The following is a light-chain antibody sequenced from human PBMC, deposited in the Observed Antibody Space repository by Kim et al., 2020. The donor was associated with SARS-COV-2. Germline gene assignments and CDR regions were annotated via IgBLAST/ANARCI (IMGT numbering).Light chain of an antibody. J-gene: IGKJ4*01. CDR3: QQYGTSLLT. CDR1: QSVSDSY. Sequence: EIVLTQSPGTLSLSPGERATLSCRASQSVSDSYLAWHQQKPGQAPRLLIYGASSRATGIPDRFSGSGSGTDFTLTISRLEPEDFAVYYCQQYGTSLLTFGGGTKVEIK. CDR2: GAS. V-gene: IGKV3-20*01.